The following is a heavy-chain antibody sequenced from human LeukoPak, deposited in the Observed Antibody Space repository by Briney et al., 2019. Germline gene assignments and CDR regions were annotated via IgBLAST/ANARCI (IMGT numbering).Heavy chain of an antibody. CDR3: ARSHYDILTGYYKSLRVFDY. CDR1: GFSLRTSGVG. D-gene: IGHD3-9*01. Sequence: SGPTLVKPTQTLTLTCTFSGFSLRTSGVGVGWIRQPPGKALEWLALIYWNDDKRYSPSLKSRLTITKDTSKTQVVLTMTNMDPVDTATYYCARSHYDILTGYYKSLRVFDYWGQGTLVTVSS. CDR2: IYWNDDK. V-gene: IGHV2-5*01. J-gene: IGHJ4*02.